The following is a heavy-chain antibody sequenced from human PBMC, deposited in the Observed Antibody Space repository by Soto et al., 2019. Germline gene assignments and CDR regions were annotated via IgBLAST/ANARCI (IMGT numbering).Heavy chain of an antibody. CDR1: GFTFDDYA. CDR3: AKTSHIVLWGHFDY. J-gene: IGHJ4*02. CDR2: ISWNSGSI. D-gene: IGHD2-21*01. Sequence: GGSLRLSCAASGFTFDDYAMHWVRQAPGKGLEWVSGISWNSGSIGYADSVKGRFTISRDNAKNSLYLQMNSLRAEDTALYYCAKTSHIVLWGHFDYWGQGTLVTVSS. V-gene: IGHV3-9*01.